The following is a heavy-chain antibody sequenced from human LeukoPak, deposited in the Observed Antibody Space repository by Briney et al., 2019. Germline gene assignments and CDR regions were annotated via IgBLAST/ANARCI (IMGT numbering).Heavy chain of an antibody. Sequence: SVKVSCNASGGTFSSYAISWVRQAPGQGLEWMGRIIPIFGTANYAQKFQGRVTITTDESTSTAYMELSSLRSEDTAVYYCARDQMWESNWFDPWGQGTLVTVSS. V-gene: IGHV1-69*05. D-gene: IGHD1-26*01. CDR1: GGTFSSYA. J-gene: IGHJ5*02. CDR3: ARDQMWESNWFDP. CDR2: IIPIFGTA.